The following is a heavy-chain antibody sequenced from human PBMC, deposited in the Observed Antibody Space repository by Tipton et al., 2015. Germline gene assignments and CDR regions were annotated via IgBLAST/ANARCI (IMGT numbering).Heavy chain of an antibody. V-gene: IGHV4-34*01. CDR1: GGSFSGYY. CDR2: ISHSGKT. Sequence: TLFLTCAVYGGSFSGYYWVWIRQPPGKGLEWIGAISHSGKTYSNPSLKSRITISVDKSKNQFSLKLTSVTAADTAVYYCARGYSNYWGYWGQGTLVTVSS. D-gene: IGHD4-11*01. CDR3: ARGYSNYWGY. J-gene: IGHJ4*02.